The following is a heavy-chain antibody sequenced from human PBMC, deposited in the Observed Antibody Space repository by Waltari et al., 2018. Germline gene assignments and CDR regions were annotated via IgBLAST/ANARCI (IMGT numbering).Heavy chain of an antibody. Sequence: QVQLVQSGAGVKKPGSSVKVSCKASGGTFRSYAISWVRQAPGPGLEWMGGIIPIFGTANYAQKFQGRVTITADESTSTAYMELSSLRSEDTAVYYCARVKRGDYDILTGYWGFDPWGQGTLVTVSS. D-gene: IGHD3-9*01. J-gene: IGHJ5*02. V-gene: IGHV1-69*01. CDR2: IIPIFGTA. CDR1: GGTFRSYA. CDR3: ARVKRGDYDILTGYWGFDP.